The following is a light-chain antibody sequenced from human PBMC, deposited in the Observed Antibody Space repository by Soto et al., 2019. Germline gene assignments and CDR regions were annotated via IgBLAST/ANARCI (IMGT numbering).Light chain of an antibody. CDR1: HTVLYSSNKKNH. V-gene: IGKV4-1*01. Sequence: DIVMTQSPDSLAVSLGERATLTCKSSHTVLYSSNKKNHLGWCQKKPGQHPKLLIYWASTRESGVPDQFSGSGSETDFNLTISRLQAEDVAVYECQQWYSTTITFGQGTRLEIK. J-gene: IGKJ5*01. CDR2: WAS. CDR3: QQWYSTTIT.